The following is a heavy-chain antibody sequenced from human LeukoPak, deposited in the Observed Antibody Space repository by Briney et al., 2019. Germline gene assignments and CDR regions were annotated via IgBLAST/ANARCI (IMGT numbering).Heavy chain of an antibody. CDR1: GGTFSSYA. V-gene: IGHV1-69*04. Sequence: SVKVSCKASGGTFSSYAISWVRQAPGQGLEWMGRIIPILDIANYPQKFQGRVTITADISTSTAYMELSSLRSEDTAVYYCAFAPNPRYYFDYWGQGTLVTVSS. D-gene: IGHD1-14*01. J-gene: IGHJ4*02. CDR3: AFAPNPRYYFDY. CDR2: IIPILDIA.